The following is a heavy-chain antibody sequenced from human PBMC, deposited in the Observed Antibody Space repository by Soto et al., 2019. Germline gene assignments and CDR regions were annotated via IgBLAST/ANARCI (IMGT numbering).Heavy chain of an antibody. CDR1: GFPFSAFA. D-gene: IGHD2-21*02. CDR3: GIYPAAHWGGDCRITG. J-gene: IGHJ4*02. Sequence: EVQLVQSGGGLVRPGESLRLSCVVSGFPFSAFAVNWVRQGPGKGLHWVASISAGSTFTSLADSVRGRFTVSRDNARNLLFPQMGNPKADHPGIYYCGIYPAAHWGGDCRITGRGQGAPVTVSS. CDR2: ISAGSTFT. V-gene: IGHV3-21*04.